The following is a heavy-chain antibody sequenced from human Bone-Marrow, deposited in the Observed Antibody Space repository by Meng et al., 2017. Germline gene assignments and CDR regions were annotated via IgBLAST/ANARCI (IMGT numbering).Heavy chain of an antibody. CDR1: GGTFSSYT. Sequence: QVPRVQSGVEVQKPGSSVKVSCKASGGTFSSYTISWVRQAPGQGLEWMGRIIPILGIANYAQKFQGRVTITADKSTSTAYMELSSLRSEDTAVYYCARDSSGSLSNWFDPWGQGTLVTVSS. V-gene: IGHV1-69*08. J-gene: IGHJ5*02. CDR2: IIPILGIA. D-gene: IGHD3-22*01. CDR3: ARDSSGSLSNWFDP.